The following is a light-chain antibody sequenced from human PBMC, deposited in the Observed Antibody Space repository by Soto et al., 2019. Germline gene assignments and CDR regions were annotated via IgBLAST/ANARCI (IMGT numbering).Light chain of an antibody. CDR1: SSDVGGYNY. CDR3: TSFAGRNSLGV. CDR2: DVN. Sequence: QSVLTQPPSASGSPGQSVTISCTGTSSDVGGYNYVSWYQQHPGKAPKLMIYDVNKRPSGVPDRFSGSKSGNTASLTVTGLQPGDEAYYYCTSFAGRNSLGVFGGGTQLTVL. V-gene: IGLV2-8*01. J-gene: IGLJ3*02.